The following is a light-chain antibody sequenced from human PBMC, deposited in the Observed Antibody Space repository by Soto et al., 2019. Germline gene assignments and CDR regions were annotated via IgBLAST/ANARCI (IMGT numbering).Light chain of an antibody. J-gene: IGKJ5*01. CDR1: QSISSN. Sequence: DIVMKQHTATLSMSPGERATLSCRASQSISSNFAWYQQKRGQSPRLLIYGASTRATGIPDRFSGSGSGTDFTLTISSLEPEDFAVYYCQQRSNWPPITFGQRTRLEI. CDR3: QQRSNWPPIT. V-gene: IGKV3-11*01. CDR2: GAS.